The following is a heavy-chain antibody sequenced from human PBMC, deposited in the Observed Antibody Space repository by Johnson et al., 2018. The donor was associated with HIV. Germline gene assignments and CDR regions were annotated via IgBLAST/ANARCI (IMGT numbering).Heavy chain of an antibody. CDR1: GFTFRSYG. D-gene: IGHD6-6*01. Sequence: QVQLVESGGGVVQPGGSLRLSCVASGFTFRSYGMHWVRQAPGKGLEWVAFVSYDGTNEFYADSVKGRFTVSRDSSKNTLFLQMNSLRAEDTAVYFCAKVHIAARWSDAFDIWGQGTMVTVSS. CDR2: VSYDGTNE. CDR3: AKVHIAARWSDAFDI. J-gene: IGHJ3*02. V-gene: IGHV3-30*18.